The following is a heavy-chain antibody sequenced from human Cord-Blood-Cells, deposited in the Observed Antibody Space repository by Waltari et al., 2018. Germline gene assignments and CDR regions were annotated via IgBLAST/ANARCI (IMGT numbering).Heavy chain of an antibody. V-gene: IGHV4-39*07. CDR2: IYYSGST. CDR1: GGSISSSSYY. CDR3: ARRRLGADWYFDL. Sequence: QLQLQESGPGLVKPSENLSLTCTVSGGSISSSSYYWGWNRQPPGKGLEWIGSIYYSGSTYYNPSLKSRVTISVDTSKNQFSLKLSSVTAADTAVYYCARRRLGADWYFDLWGRGTLVTVSS. J-gene: IGHJ2*01. D-gene: IGHD3-9*01.